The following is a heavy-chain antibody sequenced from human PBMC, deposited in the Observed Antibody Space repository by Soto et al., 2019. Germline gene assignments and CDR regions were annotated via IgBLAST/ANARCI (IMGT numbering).Heavy chain of an antibody. CDR1: GYTLTNYY. CDR3: ARASGGYCSGGRCYFDL. J-gene: IGHJ4*02. Sequence: ASVKVSCKSSGYTLTNYYIHWGRRAPGQGPEWMGIINPSVSSTSYAQKFQGRVATTRDTSTSTVYMELSSLRSDDTAVYYCARASGGYCSGGRCYFDLWGQGTQVTVSS. D-gene: IGHD2-15*01. V-gene: IGHV1-46*01. CDR2: INPSVSST.